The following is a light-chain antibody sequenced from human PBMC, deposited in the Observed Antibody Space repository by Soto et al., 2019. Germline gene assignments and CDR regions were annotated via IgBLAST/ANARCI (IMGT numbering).Light chain of an antibody. CDR3: QQRSNWPIT. CDR2: DAS. J-gene: IGKJ3*01. V-gene: IGKV3-11*01. CDR1: QSVSSF. Sequence: EIVLTQSPATLSLSPGERVTLSCRASQSVSSFLAWYQQKPGQAPRLIIYDASNRATGIPARFSGSGSGTDFTLIISSLEPEDFAVYYCQQRSNWPITFGPGTKVDVK.